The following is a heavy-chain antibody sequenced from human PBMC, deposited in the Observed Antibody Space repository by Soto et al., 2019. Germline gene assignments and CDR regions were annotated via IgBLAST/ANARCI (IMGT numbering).Heavy chain of an antibody. D-gene: IGHD3-16*01. CDR3: AHCVYDYVWGTNWFDQ. Sequence: QITLKESGPTLVKPTQTLTLTCTFYGFSLSTSGVGVGWIRQPPGKALEWLALIYWDDDKRYSPSLKSRLTITTETSKNQGVLTMTNLDPVDTDAYYCAHCVYDYVWGTNWFDQWGQGTLVTVSS. J-gene: IGHJ5*02. V-gene: IGHV2-5*02. CDR1: GFSLSTSGVG. CDR2: IYWDDDK.